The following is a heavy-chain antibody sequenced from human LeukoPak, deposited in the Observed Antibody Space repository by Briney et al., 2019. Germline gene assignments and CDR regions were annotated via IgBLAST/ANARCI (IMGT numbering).Heavy chain of an antibody. CDR1: GYNFDNYW. D-gene: IGHD2-8*01. CDR2: IYPGDSET. J-gene: IGHJ5*02. V-gene: IGHV5-51*01. Sequence: GESLKISCKGSGYNFDNYWIGWVRQTPGNGLEWMGVIYPGDSETRYSPSFQGQVTISVDKSISTAYLQWSSLKASDTAMYFCARHGDHAGSDLWGQGTLVTVAS. CDR3: ARHGDHAGSDL.